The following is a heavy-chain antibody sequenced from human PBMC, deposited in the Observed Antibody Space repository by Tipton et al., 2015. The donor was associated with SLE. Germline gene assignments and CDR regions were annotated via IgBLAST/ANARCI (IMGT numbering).Heavy chain of an antibody. CDR1: GGSISSYY. CDR2: IYYSGST. D-gene: IGHD1-7*01. Sequence: TLSLICTVSGGSISSYYWSWIRQPPGKGLEWIGYIYYSGSTNYNPSLKSRVTISVDTSKNQFSLKLSSVTAADTAVYYCARVGITGTTWDWYFDLWGRGTLVTVSS. J-gene: IGHJ2*01. V-gene: IGHV4-59*01. CDR3: ARVGITGTTWDWYFDL.